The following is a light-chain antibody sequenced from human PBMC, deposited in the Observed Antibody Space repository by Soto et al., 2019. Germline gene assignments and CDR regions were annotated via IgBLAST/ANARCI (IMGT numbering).Light chain of an antibody. Sequence: PLSVSPGGRATLSCRASPRVSSNLAWYQQKPGQAPRLLIYGASTRATGIPARFSGSGSGTEYTLTITILQAEDGARDWCEVSANLLNTFCDVTMADVK. V-gene: IGKV3-15*01. J-gene: IGKJ4*02. CDR3: EVSANLLNT. CDR1: PRVSSN. CDR2: GAS.